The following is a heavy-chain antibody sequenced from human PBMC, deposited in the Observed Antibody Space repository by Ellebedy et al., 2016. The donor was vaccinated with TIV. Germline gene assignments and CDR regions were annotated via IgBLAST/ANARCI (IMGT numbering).Heavy chain of an antibody. J-gene: IGHJ4*02. CDR2: IYPGDSRP. Sequence: PGGSLRLSCQASGYSFTNYWIAWVRQMPGRGLEWVGVIYPGDSRPRYSPSFQGQVTISVDKSFTSAHLQWGSLKASDTAIYYCARQTLDRYNYGPNYGPLDYWGQGTLVTVSS. V-gene: IGHV5-51*01. CDR1: GYSFTNYW. D-gene: IGHD5-18*01. CDR3: ARQTLDRYNYGPNYGPLDY.